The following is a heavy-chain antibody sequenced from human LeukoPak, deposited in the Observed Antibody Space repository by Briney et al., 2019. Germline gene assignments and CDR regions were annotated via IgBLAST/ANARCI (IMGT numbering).Heavy chain of an antibody. J-gene: IGHJ4*02. V-gene: IGHV1-2*02. CDR3: ARVGLELYYDSSGRLDY. CDR1: GYTFTGYY. Sequence: GASVKVSCKASGYTFTGYYMHWVRQAPGQGLEWMGWINPNSGGTNYAQKFQGRVTMTRDTSISTAYMELSRLRSDDTAVYYCARVGLELYYDSSGRLDYWGQGTLVTVSS. CDR2: INPNSGGT. D-gene: IGHD3-22*01.